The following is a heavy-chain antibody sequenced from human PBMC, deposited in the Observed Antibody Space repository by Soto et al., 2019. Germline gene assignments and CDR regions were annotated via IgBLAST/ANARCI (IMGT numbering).Heavy chain of an antibody. CDR1: GGTPSNSA. D-gene: IGHD6-19*01. CDR3: AGGRIDVVGSGAYYGMDV. J-gene: IGHJ6*02. Sequence: QVHLLLQSGAEVKKPGSSVKVSCKASGGTPSNSAISWVRQAPGQGPEWMGGIIPVFGLVKYAQHFKGRVTITADESTNTAYMELSSVSPEDTAVYYCAGGRIDVVGSGAYYGMDVWGRGTTVTVSS. CDR2: IIPVFGLV. V-gene: IGHV1-69*01.